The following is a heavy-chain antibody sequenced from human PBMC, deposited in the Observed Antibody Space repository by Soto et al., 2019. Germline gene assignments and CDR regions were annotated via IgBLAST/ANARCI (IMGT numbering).Heavy chain of an antibody. Sequence: EVQLVESGGGLVQPGGSLRLSCAASGFTFSTYWMHWVRQAPGKGLVWVSRINSDGSSTTYADSVKGRFTISRDNARNTLYLQMNSLRVEDTAVYHCAKADYRARGAFDIWGQGTMDTVPS. V-gene: IGHV3-74*01. CDR2: INSDGSST. CDR1: GFTFSTYW. J-gene: IGHJ3*02. CDR3: AKADYRARGAFDI. D-gene: IGHD4-4*01.